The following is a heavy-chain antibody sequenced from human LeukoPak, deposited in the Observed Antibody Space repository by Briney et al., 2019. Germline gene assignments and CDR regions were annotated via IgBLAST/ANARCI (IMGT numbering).Heavy chain of an antibody. V-gene: IGHV4-39*07. CDR3: ARGVDYYGV. J-gene: IGHJ4*02. CDR2: INHSGGT. Sequence: PSETLSLTCTVSGGSISSSSYYWGWIRRPPVKGLEWIGEINHSGGTNYNPSLKSRVTISVDTSKKQFSLKLSSVTAADTAVYYCARGVDYYGVWGQGTLVTVSS. D-gene: IGHD3-10*01. CDR1: GGSISSSSYY.